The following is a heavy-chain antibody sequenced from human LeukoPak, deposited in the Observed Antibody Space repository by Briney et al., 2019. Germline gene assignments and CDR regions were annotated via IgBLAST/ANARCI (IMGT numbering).Heavy chain of an antibody. Sequence: GGSLRLSCAASGFTFSDYYMSWIRQAPGKGLEWVSYISSSGSTIYYADSVKGRFTISRDNAKNSLYLQMNSLRAEDTAVYYCARDGRIAAAGTYYYYMDVWGEGTTVTVSS. CDR3: ARDGRIAAAGTYYYYMDV. V-gene: IGHV3-11*01. CDR2: ISSSGSTI. D-gene: IGHD6-13*01. J-gene: IGHJ6*03. CDR1: GFTFSDYY.